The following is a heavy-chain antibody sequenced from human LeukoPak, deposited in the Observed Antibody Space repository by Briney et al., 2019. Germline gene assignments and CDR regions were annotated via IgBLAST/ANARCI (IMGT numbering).Heavy chain of an antibody. CDR1: GGSIRSYY. CDR3: ARDLGVMVRAFDI. CDR2: IYYSGST. V-gene: IGHV4-59*01. Sequence: PSETLSLTCTVSGGSIRSYYWNWIRQPPGKRLEWIGYIYYSGSTSYNPSLKSRVTISVDTSKNQISLKLSSVTAADTAVYYCARDLGVMVRAFDIWGQGTMVTVSS. J-gene: IGHJ3*02. D-gene: IGHD5-18*01.